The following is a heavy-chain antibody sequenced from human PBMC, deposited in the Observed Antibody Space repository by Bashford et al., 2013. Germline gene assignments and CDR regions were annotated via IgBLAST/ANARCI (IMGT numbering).Heavy chain of an antibody. J-gene: IGHJ4*02. D-gene: IGHD5-12*01. CDR3: TTAPHRDYDHY. CDR2: IKAKGDGETT. CDR1: GFTFSNAW. V-gene: IGHV3-15*01. Sequence: GGSLRLSCAASGFTFSNAWMTWVRQAPGKGLEWVGRIKAKGDGETTDYAAPVKGRFTVSRDDSKNTVYLQMNSLKPEDAAMYYCTTAPHRDYDHYWGQGTLVTVSS.